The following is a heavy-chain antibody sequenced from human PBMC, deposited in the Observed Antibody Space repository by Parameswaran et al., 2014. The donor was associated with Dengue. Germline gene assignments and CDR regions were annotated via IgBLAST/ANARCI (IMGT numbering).Heavy chain of an antibody. CDR3: ASRGRADYVGSDY. J-gene: IGHJ4*02. V-gene: IGHV5-10-1*01. D-gene: IGHD4-17*01. CDR2: IDPSDSYI. Sequence: VRQAPGKGLEWMGQIDPSDSYIKYSPSFQGHVTISADKSISTAYLQWSSLKASDTAMYYCASRGRADYVGSDYWGQGTLVTVSS.